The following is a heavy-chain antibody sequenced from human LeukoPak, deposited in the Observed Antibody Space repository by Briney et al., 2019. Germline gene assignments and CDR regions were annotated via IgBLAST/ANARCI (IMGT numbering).Heavy chain of an antibody. V-gene: IGHV3-23*01. CDR1: GFTFSSYA. CDR3: ATLTGDCSSTSCTKGYYYYGMDV. CDR2: ISGSGGST. J-gene: IGHJ6*04. Sequence: QPGGSPRLSCAASGFTFSSYAMSWVRQAPGKGLEWVSAISGSGGSTYYADSVKGRFTISRDNSKNTLYLQMNSLRAEDTAVYCCATLTGDCSSTSCTKGYYYYGMDVWGKGTTVTVSS. D-gene: IGHD2-2*01.